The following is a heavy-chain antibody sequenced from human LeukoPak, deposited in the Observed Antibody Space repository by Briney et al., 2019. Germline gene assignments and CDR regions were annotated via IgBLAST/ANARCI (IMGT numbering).Heavy chain of an antibody. CDR3: ATFHYYDSSGYLTYFDY. CDR2: FDPEDGGT. J-gene: IGHJ4*02. D-gene: IGHD3-22*01. V-gene: IGHV1-24*01. CDR1: GYTLTELS. Sequence: ASVKVSCTVSGYTLTELSMHWVRQAPGKGLEWMGGFDPEDGGTIYAQKFQGRVTMTEDTSTDTAYMELSSLRSEDTAVYYCATFHYYDSSGYLTYFDYWGQGTLVTVSS.